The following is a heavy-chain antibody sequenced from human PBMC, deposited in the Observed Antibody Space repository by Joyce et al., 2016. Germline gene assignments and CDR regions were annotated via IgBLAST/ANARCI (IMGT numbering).Heavy chain of an antibody. Sequence: EVQLVESGGGLVKPGGSLRLSCAASGLTFSSYSMSWVRQAPGKGLEWVSSLRSSSSYIKYTDSVKGRFTISRDNAKNSLYLQMNSLRVEDTAVYYCARSSYTNGIFDYWGQGTLVTVSS. CDR2: LRSSSSYI. V-gene: IGHV3-21*01. CDR3: ARSSYTNGIFDY. CDR1: GLTFSSYS. J-gene: IGHJ4*02. D-gene: IGHD2-8*01.